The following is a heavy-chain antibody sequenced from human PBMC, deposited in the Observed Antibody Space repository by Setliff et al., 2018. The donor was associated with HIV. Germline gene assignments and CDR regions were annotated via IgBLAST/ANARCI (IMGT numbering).Heavy chain of an antibody. Sequence: SETLSLTCTVSGGSISSTYWSWIRQPPGKGPEWLGYIHYSGSINYNPSLKSRVSISVDTSKKQVSLKLNSVTAADTAVYYCARGLTIFGVATPGIYSFMDVWGKGTTVTVSS. D-gene: IGHD3-3*01. CDR3: ARGLTIFGVATPGIYSFMDV. CDR1: GGSISSTY. V-gene: IGHV4-59*01. J-gene: IGHJ6*03. CDR2: IHYSGSI.